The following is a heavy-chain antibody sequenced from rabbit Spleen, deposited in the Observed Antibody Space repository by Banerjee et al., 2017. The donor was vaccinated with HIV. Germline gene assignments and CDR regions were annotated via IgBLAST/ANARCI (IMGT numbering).Heavy chain of an antibody. CDR3: ARDAGTSFSTYGMDL. CDR1: GFSFSSSYY. CDR2: IYAGNSGAT. D-gene: IGHD8-1*01. J-gene: IGHJ6*01. V-gene: IGHV1S40*01. Sequence: QSLEESGGDLVKPGESLTLTCTASGFSFSSSYYMCWVRQASGKGLEWIASIYAGNSGATYSATWAKGRFTISKTSSTTVTLQMTSLTVADTATYFCARDAGTSFSTYGMDLWGPGTLVTVS.